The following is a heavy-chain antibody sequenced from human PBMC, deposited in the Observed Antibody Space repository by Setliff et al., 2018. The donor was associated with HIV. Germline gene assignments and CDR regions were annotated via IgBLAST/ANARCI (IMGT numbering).Heavy chain of an antibody. J-gene: IGHJ4*02. D-gene: IGHD2-2*01. CDR1: GFTFSNAW. V-gene: IGHV3-15*01. CDR2: IKSKTDGGTT. CDR3: TTDACSSATCSAGDLDY. Sequence: GESLKISCAASGFTFSNAWMSWVRQAPGKGLEWVGRIKSKTDGGTTDYAAPVKGRFTISRDDSKNTLYLQMNSLKTEDTAVYYCTTDACSSATCSAGDLDYWGQGTQVTVSS.